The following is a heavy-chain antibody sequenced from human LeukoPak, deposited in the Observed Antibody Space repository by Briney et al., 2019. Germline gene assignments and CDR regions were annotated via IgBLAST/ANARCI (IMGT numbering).Heavy chain of an antibody. D-gene: IGHD3-10*01. J-gene: IGHJ4*02. Sequence: SETLSLTCTVSGGSFSTYYWSWIRQPPGKGLEWIGYIYYSGSTNYNPSLKSRVTISVDTSKNQFSLKLSSVTAADTAVYYCARAYMVRGKSDCWGQGTLVTVSS. V-gene: IGHV4-59*01. CDR2: IYYSGST. CDR1: GGSFSTYY. CDR3: ARAYMVRGKSDC.